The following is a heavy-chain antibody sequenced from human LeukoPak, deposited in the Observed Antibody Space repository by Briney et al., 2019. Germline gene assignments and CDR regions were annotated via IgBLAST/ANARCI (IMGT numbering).Heavy chain of an antibody. CDR1: GGSISSYY. D-gene: IGHD6-6*01. Sequence: SGTLSLTCTVSGGSISSYYWSWIRQPPGKGLEWIGYIYYSGSTNYNPSLKSRVTTSVDTSKNQFSLKLSSVTAADTAVYYCARVDPDSSSTLEVFDYWGQGTLVTVSS. J-gene: IGHJ4*02. CDR2: IYYSGST. CDR3: ARVDPDSSSTLEVFDY. V-gene: IGHV4-59*01.